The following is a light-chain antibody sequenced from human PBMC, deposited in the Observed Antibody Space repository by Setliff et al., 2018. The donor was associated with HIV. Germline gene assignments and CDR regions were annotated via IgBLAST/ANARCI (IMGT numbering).Light chain of an antibody. V-gene: IGLV1-51*01. J-gene: IGLJ2*01. CDR1: SSNIGNSF. Sequence: VLTQPPSVSAAPGQKVTISCSGGSSNIGNSFVSWYQQLPGTAPKLLIYDNNKRPSGIPDRFSGSKSGTSATLGITGLQTGDEADYYCGTWDSSLSAGVFGGGTK. CDR2: DNN. CDR3: GTWDSSLSAGV.